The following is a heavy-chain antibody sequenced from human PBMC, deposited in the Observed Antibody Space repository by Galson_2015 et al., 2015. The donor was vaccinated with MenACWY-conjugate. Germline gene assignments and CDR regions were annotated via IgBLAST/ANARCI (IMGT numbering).Heavy chain of an antibody. Sequence: SLRLSCAVSGFTFRNYWKTWVRQAPGKGLEWVASIKKDGSEEYYVDSVKGRFTISRDNTKNSMYLEMNSLRAEDTAVYYCARGHYGLDGRGQGTTVTASS. V-gene: IGHV3-7*03. CDR1: GFTFRNYW. CDR3: ARGHYGLDG. J-gene: IGHJ6*02. CDR2: IKKDGSEE.